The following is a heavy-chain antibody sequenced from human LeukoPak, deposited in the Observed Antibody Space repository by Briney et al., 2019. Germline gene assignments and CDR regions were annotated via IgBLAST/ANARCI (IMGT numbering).Heavy chain of an antibody. Sequence: GGSLRLSCAASGFTVSSNYMSWVRQAPGKGLEWVSVIYSGGSTYYADSVKGRFTISRDNSKNTVYLQMDSLRAEDTAVYYCARDRADGYNYGDYFDNWGQGTLVTVSS. V-gene: IGHV3-66*01. CDR2: IYSGGST. D-gene: IGHD5-18*01. CDR3: ARDRADGYNYGDYFDN. CDR1: GFTVSSNY. J-gene: IGHJ4*02.